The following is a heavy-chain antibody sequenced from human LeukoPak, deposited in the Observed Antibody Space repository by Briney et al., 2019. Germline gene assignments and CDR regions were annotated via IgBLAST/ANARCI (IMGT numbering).Heavy chain of an antibody. CDR2: ITWNGGST. Sequence: PGGSLRLSCAASGYSFDDHGMSWARQAPGQGLEWVSGITWNGGSTVYADSVKGRFSISRDNAKNSLFLQMNSLRVDDTALYYCVKDRSFNRGEPIDYWGQGTLVVVSS. CDR1: GYSFDDHG. V-gene: IGHV3-20*04. CDR3: VKDRSFNRGEPIDY. J-gene: IGHJ4*02. D-gene: IGHD3-16*01.